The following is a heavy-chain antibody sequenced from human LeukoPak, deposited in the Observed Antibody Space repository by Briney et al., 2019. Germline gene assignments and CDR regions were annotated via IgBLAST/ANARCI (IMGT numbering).Heavy chain of an antibody. Sequence: SETLSLTCTVSGGSISSYYWSWIRQPPGKGLEWIGYIYYSGSTNYNPSLKSRVTISVDTSRNQFSLKLTSVTAADTAVYYCAREGAGTNYYYYYGMDVWGQGTTVTVSS. CDR3: AREGAGTNYYYYYGMDV. CDR2: IYYSGST. CDR1: GGSISSYY. V-gene: IGHV4-59*01. J-gene: IGHJ6*02. D-gene: IGHD1-1*01.